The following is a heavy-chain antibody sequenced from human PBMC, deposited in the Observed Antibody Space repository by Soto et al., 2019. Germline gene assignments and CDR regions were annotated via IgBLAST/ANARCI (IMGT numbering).Heavy chain of an antibody. CDR1: GGSFSRYY. J-gene: IGHJ6*02. Sequence: SETLSLTCAVYGGSFSRYYWSWIRQPLGKGLEWIGEINHSGSTNYNPSLKSRVTISVDTSKNQFSLKLSSVTAADTAVYYCARGTYCSGTGCYWGMEVWSQGTTVTVSS. CDR3: ARGTYCSGTGCYWGMEV. V-gene: IGHV4-34*01. D-gene: IGHD2-2*01. CDR2: INHSGST.